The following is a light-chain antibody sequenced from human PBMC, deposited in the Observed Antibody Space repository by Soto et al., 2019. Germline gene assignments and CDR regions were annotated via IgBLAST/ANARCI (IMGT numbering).Light chain of an antibody. CDR1: SSDVGGYNY. Sequence: QSALTQPRSVSGSPGQSVTISCTGTSSDVGGYNYVSWYQQHPGKAPKLMIYDVSKRPSGVPDRFSGSKSGNTASLTISGLQAEDEADYYCCSYAGSYTSWVFGTGTQLTVL. CDR2: DVS. CDR3: CSYAGSYTSWV. J-gene: IGLJ1*01. V-gene: IGLV2-11*01.